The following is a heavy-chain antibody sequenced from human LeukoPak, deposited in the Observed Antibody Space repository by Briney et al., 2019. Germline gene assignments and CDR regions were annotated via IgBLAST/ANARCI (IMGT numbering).Heavy chain of an antibody. J-gene: IGHJ5*02. CDR3: TRGMDILTGYWFDP. D-gene: IGHD3-9*01. Sequence: ASVKVSCKASGYTFTSYDINWVRQAPGQGLEWMGIINPSSGSTSYAQKFQGRVTMTRDTSTSTVYMELSSLRSEDTAVYYCTRGMDILTGYWFDPWGQGTLVTVSS. CDR1: GYTFTSYD. CDR2: INPSSGST. V-gene: IGHV1-46*01.